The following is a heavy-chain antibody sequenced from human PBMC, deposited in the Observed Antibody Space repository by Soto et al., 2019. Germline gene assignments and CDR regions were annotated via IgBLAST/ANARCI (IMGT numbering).Heavy chain of an antibody. CDR1: GYSFTSYW. V-gene: IGHV5-51*01. J-gene: IGHJ3*02. CDR2: IYPGDSDT. Sequence: PGESLKISCKGSGYSFTSYWIGWVRQMPGKGLEWMGIIYPGDSDTRYSPSFQGQVTISADKSISTAYLQWSSLKASDTAMYYCASPHHPLADAFDIWGQGTMVTVSS. CDR3: ASPHHPLADAFDI.